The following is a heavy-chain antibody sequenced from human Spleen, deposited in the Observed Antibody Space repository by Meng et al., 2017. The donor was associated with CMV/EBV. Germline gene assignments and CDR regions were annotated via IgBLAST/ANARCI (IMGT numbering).Heavy chain of an antibody. CDR2: LYSGGST. V-gene: IGHV3-53*01. CDR3: ARDPIYHYSGSYSGYFDC. CDR1: GFTVSSNF. D-gene: IGHD1-26*01. J-gene: IGHJ4*02. Sequence: GESLKISCAASGFTVSSNFMSWVRQAPGKGLEWVSVLYSGGSTYYAGSVKGRFTISRDNTKNSLYLQMNSLRAEDTAVYYCARDPIYHYSGSYSGYFDCWAQGTLVTVSS.